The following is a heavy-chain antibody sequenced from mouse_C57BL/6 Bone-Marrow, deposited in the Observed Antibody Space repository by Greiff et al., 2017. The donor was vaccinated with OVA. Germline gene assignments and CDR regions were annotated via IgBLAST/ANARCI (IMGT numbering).Heavy chain of an antibody. V-gene: IGHV1-69*01. D-gene: IGHD2-12*01. Sequence: VQLQQPGAELVMPGASVKLSCKASGYTFTTYCLHWLKPSPGQGLEWIGKIDPSDSYTNYNQKFKGKSTLTVNKSSSTAYMQLSSLTSEDSAVYYCAREGCYYSYAMDYWGQGTSVTVSS. J-gene: IGHJ4*01. CDR1: GYTFTTYC. CDR2: IDPSDSYT. CDR3: AREGCYYSYAMDY.